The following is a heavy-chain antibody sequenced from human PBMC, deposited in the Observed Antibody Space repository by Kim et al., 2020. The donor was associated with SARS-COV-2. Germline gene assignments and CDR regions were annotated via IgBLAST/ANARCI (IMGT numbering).Heavy chain of an antibody. Sequence: GGSLRLSCAISGFTFSVHYIDWVRQAPGAGMERDWRRRNRFHNFMSEYAASVKGRITVSRDSSNSSVYIYMTSMKTENPVLYCCVSTQYDYDYDNWGRGT. CDR1: GFTFSVHY. J-gene: IGHJ4*02. V-gene: IGHV3-72*01. CDR2: RRNRFHNFMS. CDR3: VSTQYDYDYDN. D-gene: IGHD3-22*01.